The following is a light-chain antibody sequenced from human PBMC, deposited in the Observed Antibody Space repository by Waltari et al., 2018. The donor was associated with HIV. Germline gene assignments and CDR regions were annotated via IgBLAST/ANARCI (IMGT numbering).Light chain of an antibody. CDR3: ATWDDSLSGVL. J-gene: IGLJ3*02. Sequence: QSVLTQPPSTSGTPGQTVTISCSGSTSNIGSNFVYWYQQLPGTAHTLLIYGDDQRPSGVPDRFSVSKSGTSASLAISGLLSEDEAEYYCATWDDSLSGVLFGGGTKLTVL. CDR2: GDD. CDR1: TSNIGSNF. V-gene: IGLV1-47*01.